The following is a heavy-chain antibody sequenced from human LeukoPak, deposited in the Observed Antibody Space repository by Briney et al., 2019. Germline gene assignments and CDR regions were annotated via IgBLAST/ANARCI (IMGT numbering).Heavy chain of an antibody. CDR3: ARLKYYYDSSGYRAEYFQH. Sequence: PGGSLRLSCAASGFTFSDYYMSWIRQAPGKGLEWVSYISSSGSTIYYAASVKGRFTISRDNAKNSLYLQMNSLRAEDTAVYYCARLKYYYDSSGYRAEYFQHWGQGTLVTVSS. J-gene: IGHJ1*01. V-gene: IGHV3-11*04. CDR1: GFTFSDYY. CDR2: ISSSGSTI. D-gene: IGHD3-22*01.